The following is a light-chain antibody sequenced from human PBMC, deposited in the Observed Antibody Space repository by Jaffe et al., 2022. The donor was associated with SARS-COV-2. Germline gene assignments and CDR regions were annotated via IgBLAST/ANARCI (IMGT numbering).Light chain of an antibody. J-gene: IGLJ2*01. CDR3: GTWESSLSEGRDVV. CDR1: SSNIGKNS. V-gene: IGLV1-51*02. CDR2: EDN. Sequence: QSVLTQPPSVSAAPGQKVTISCSGSSSNIGKNSVSWYQQLPGTAPKLLIYEDNERPSGIPDRFSGSRSGTSATLAITGLQTGDEADYYCGTWESSLSEGRDVVFGGGTKLTV.